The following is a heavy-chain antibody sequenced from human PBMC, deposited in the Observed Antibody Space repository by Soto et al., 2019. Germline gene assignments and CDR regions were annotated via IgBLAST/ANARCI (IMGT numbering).Heavy chain of an antibody. V-gene: IGHV4-39*01. CDR2: IYYSGST. Sequence: PSETQSLTSTVSGGSISSSSYYWGWIRQPPGKGLEWIGSIYYSGSTYYNPSLKSRVTISVDTSKNQFSLKLSSVTAADTAVYYCASSGGVIVVVIAPDAFDIWGQGTMVTVSS. CDR3: ASSGGVIVVVIAPDAFDI. J-gene: IGHJ3*02. CDR1: GGSISSSSYY. D-gene: IGHD3-22*01.